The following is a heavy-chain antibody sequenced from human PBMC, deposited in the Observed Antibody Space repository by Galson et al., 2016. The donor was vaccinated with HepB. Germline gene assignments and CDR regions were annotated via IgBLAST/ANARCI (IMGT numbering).Heavy chain of an antibody. J-gene: IGHJ4*02. D-gene: IGHD6-19*01. CDR1: GFSFAQFG. V-gene: IGHV3-30*18. CDR3: AKVLSVPGTLSFDY. CDR2: ISFDGTKK. Sequence: SLRLSCAASGFSFAQFGMHCVRQAPGKGPAWVAVISFDGTKKYYADSAKGRFTISRDNSQNTVYLQLSSLRPEDTAAYYCAKVLSVPGTLSFDYWGQGALVTVSS.